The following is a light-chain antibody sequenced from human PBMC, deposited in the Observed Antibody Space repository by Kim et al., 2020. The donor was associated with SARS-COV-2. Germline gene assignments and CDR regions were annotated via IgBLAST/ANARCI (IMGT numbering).Light chain of an antibody. CDR2: VAS. V-gene: IGKV3-15*01. Sequence: ETVMTQSPATMSVTPGERVTLSCRASQSVGSNLAWYQQKPGQAPRLLIYVASTRATGVPARFSGSGFGTEFTLTISSLQSEDFAVYYCQQYNNWPMYTFGQGTKLEI. J-gene: IGKJ2*01. CDR3: QQYNNWPMYT. CDR1: QSVGSN.